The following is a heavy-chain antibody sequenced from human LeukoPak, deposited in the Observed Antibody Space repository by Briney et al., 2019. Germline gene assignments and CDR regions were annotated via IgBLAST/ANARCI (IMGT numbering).Heavy chain of an antibody. Sequence: GESLKISCKGSGYSFTSYWIGWVRQMPGKGLEWMGIIYPGDSDTRYSPSFQGQVTISADKSISTAYLQWSSLKASDTAMYYCARHPVEMATTVGHFDYWGQGTLVTVSS. CDR3: ARHPVEMATTVGHFDY. CDR2: IYPGDSDT. CDR1: GYSFTSYW. V-gene: IGHV5-51*01. D-gene: IGHD5-24*01. J-gene: IGHJ4*02.